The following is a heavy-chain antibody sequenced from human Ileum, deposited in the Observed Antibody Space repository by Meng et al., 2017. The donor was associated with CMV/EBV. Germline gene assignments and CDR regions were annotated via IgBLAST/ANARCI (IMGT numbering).Heavy chain of an antibody. CDR3: ARVGDKSRGYHGMDV. Sequence: GGSLRLSCAVSGFIFSDHYMEWVRQAPGKGLEWVGRSRNEANRYTTEYAASVKGRFTISRDASKNSVFLQMNSLKTEDTAIYYCARVGDKSRGYHGMDVWGQGTAVTVSS. CDR2: SRNEANRYTT. V-gene: IGHV3-72*01. CDR1: GFIFSDHY. D-gene: IGHD3-10*01. J-gene: IGHJ6*02.